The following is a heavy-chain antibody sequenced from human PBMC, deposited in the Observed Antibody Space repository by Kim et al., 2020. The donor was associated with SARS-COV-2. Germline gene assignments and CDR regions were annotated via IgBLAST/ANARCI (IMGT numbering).Heavy chain of an antibody. CDR3: TRDRIGVDFEWIFSVHYYFDY. CDR1: GFTFGDYA. Sequence: GGSLRLSCTVSGFTFGDYAISWFRQAPGKGLEWVGFIRTKTYSATAEYAASVKGRFTISRDDSKSVAYLQMNSLKIEDTAVYYCTRDRIGVDFEWIFSVHYYFDYWGQGTLVTVSS. J-gene: IGHJ4*02. D-gene: IGHD3-9*01. CDR2: IRTKTYSATA. V-gene: IGHV3-49*03.